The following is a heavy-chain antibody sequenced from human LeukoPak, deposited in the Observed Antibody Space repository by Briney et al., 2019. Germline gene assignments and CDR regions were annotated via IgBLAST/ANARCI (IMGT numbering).Heavy chain of an antibody. CDR3: ARASGYSYALSFDY. Sequence: SQTLSLTCTVSGGSISSGDYYWSWIRQPPGKGLEWIGYIYYSGSTYYNPPLKSRVTISVDTSKNQFSLKLSSVTAADTAVYYCARASGYSYALSFDYWGQGTLVTVSS. CDR1: GGSISSGDYY. CDR2: IYYSGST. J-gene: IGHJ4*02. V-gene: IGHV4-30-4*01. D-gene: IGHD5-18*01.